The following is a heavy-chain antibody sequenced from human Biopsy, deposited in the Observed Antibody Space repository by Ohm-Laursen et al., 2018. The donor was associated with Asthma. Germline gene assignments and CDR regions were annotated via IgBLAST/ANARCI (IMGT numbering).Heavy chain of an antibody. V-gene: IGHV1-2*06. CDR1: GYTFIGCH. Sequence: GASVKVSCKASGYTFIGCHIHWMRRAPGQGLEWMGRINPNGGGTNYAQKFQGRVIMTRDTSISTAYMEVSRLRSDDTAVYYCARGQKSAGDRWFDPWGQGTLVTVSS. CDR3: ARGQKSAGDRWFDP. CDR2: INPNGGGT. J-gene: IGHJ5*02. D-gene: IGHD6-13*01.